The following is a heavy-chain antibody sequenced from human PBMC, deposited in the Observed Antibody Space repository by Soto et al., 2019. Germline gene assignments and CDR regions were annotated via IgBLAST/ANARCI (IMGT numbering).Heavy chain of an antibody. CDR3: ARPYSGSYWAAFDI. CDR1: CGSISSDY. Sequence: PSETLSLTCTVSCGSISSDYWSWIRQPPGKGLEWIGYIYYSGSSNYNPSLKSRVIMSLDTSKNHFSLKLSSVTAADTAVYYCARPYSGSYWAAFDIWGQGTMVTVSS. D-gene: IGHD1-26*01. CDR2: IYYSGSS. J-gene: IGHJ3*02. V-gene: IGHV4-59*01.